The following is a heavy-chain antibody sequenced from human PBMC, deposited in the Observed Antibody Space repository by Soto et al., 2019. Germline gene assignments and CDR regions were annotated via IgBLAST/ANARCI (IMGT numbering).Heavy chain of an antibody. J-gene: IGHJ4*02. CDR2: IIPILGIA. CDR3: ATHDYGDAGFDS. CDR1: GGGLSSYT. V-gene: IGHV1-69*02. D-gene: IGHD4-17*01. Sequence: GASVKGSWKGAGGGLSSYTGSWGRQAPGQGLEWMGRIIPILGIANYAQKFQGRVTITADKSTSTAYMELSSLRSEDTAVYYCATHDYGDAGFDSWGQGTLVTVS.